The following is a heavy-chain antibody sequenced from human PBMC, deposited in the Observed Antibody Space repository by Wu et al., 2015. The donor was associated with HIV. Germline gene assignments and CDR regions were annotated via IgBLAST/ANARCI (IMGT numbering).Heavy chain of an antibody. CDR1: GGTFSSYA. CDR2: IIPIFGTA. V-gene: IGHV1-69*13. D-gene: IGHD6-19*01. Sequence: QVQLVQSGAEVKKPGSSVKVSCKASGGTFSSYAISWVRQAPGQGLEWMGRIIPIFGTANYAQKFQGRVTITADESTSTAYMELSSLRSEDTAVYYCAREWALSSGWPPVGYYFDYWGQGTLVTVSS. J-gene: IGHJ4*02. CDR3: AREWALSSGWPPVGYYFDY.